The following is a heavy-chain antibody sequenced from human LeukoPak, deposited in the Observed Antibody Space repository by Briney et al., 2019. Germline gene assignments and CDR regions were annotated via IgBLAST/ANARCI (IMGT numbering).Heavy chain of an antibody. CDR3: ARVCGGDCYSIAFDI. CDR1: GGSISSSSYY. CDR2: IYYSGST. J-gene: IGHJ3*02. V-gene: IGHV4-39*07. Sequence: SETLSLTCTVSGGSISSSSYYWGWIRQPPGKGLEWIGSIYYSGSTYYNPSLKSRVTISVDTSKNQFSLKLSSVTAADTAVYYCARVCGGDCYSIAFDIWGQGTMVTVSS. D-gene: IGHD2-21*02.